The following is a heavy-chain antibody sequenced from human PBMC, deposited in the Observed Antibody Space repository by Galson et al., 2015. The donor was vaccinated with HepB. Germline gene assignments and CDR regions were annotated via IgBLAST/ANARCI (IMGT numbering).Heavy chain of an antibody. CDR1: GGTLSSYS. CDR3: ARDYYDSNGYYAGHLDF. Sequence: SVKVSCKASGGTLSSYSIAWVRQAPGQGLEWTGRIIPVRGITNYAQKFQGRVTITADKSTTTAYMELSSLGSDDTAVYFCARDYYDSNGYYAGHLDFWGQGTLVTVSS. J-gene: IGHJ4*02. D-gene: IGHD3-22*01. V-gene: IGHV1-69*04. CDR2: IIPVRGIT.